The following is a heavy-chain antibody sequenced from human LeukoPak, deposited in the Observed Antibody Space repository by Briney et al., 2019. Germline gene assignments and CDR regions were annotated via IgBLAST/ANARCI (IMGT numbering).Heavy chain of an antibody. V-gene: IGHV3-15*07. CDR1: GFTFSDAW. Sequence: GGSLRLSCAASGFTFSDAWMNWVRQAPGKGLEWVGRIKRKTEGGTTDYAAPVKGRFTISRDDSKNTLYLQMNSLKTEDTAFYYCTTGNFGPYWGQGTPVTVSS. J-gene: IGHJ4*02. D-gene: IGHD3-10*01. CDR2: IKRKTEGGTT. CDR3: TTGNFGPY.